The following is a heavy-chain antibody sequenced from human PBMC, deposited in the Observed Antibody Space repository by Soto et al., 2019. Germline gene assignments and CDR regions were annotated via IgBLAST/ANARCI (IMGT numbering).Heavy chain of an antibody. CDR3: APGRVGGTFYNPLAL. J-gene: IGHJ4*02. Sequence: GEALRLSWQAAGFNFDNWGIHLFHEAPGKGLDCVAVITHDGSCQYYADPVKGRFPMSRVNSKNSLSLHLNPLKPEDTAVYHCAPGRVGGTFYNPLALWGQGTLVPVSS. D-gene: IGHD1-7*01. V-gene: IGHV3-30*03. CDR1: GFNFDNWG. CDR2: ITHDGSCQ.